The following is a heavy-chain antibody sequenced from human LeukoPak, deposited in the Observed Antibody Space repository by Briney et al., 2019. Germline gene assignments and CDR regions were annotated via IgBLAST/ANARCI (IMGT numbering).Heavy chain of an antibody. D-gene: IGHD4-17*01. CDR3: ARDRVSVGTVTTPGY. Sequence: GRSLRLSCAASGFTFSSYAMHWVRQAPGKGLEWVAAISYNGSNKYYADSVKGRFTIYRHNSKNTLYLQMNSLRAEDTAVYYCARDRVSVGTVTTPGYWGQGTLVTVSS. J-gene: IGHJ4*02. CDR1: GFTFSSYA. CDR2: ISYNGSNK. V-gene: IGHV3-30*04.